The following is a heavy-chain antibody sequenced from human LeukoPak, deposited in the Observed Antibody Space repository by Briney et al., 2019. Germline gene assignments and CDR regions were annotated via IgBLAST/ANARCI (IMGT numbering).Heavy chain of an antibody. CDR2: INSGGST. CDR1: GFTVSSNY. J-gene: IGHJ4*02. D-gene: IGHD3-10*01. Sequence: GGSLRLSCAASGFTVSSNYMNWVRQAPGQGLEWVSVINSGGSTHYADSVKGRFTISRDNSKNTLYLQMNSLRAEDTAVYYCARDLYYYGSGSDDFLYYWGQGTLVTVSS. V-gene: IGHV3-53*01. CDR3: ARDLYYYGSGSDDFLYY.